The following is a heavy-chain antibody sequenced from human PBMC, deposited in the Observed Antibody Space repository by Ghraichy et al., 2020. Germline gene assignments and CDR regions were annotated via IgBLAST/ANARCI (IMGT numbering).Heavy chain of an antibody. J-gene: IGHJ4*02. CDR1: GFTFSSYA. CDR2: ISGSGGST. CDR3: ARSSGYYPLLGYYFDY. D-gene: IGHD3-22*01. V-gene: IGHV3-23*01. Sequence: GGSLRLSCAASGFTFSSYAMSWVRQAPGKGLEWVSAISGSGGSTYYADSVKGRFTISRDNSKNTLYLQMNSLRAEDTAVYYCARSSGYYPLLGYYFDYWGQGTLVTVSS.